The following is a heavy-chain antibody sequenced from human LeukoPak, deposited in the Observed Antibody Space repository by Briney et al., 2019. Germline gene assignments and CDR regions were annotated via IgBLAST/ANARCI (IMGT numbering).Heavy chain of an antibody. D-gene: IGHD3-10*01. CDR1: GYLFTHNW. J-gene: IGHJ4*02. Sequence: HGESLKISCKGSGYLFTHNWIGWVRQMPGKGLEWMGIICPGDSDTRCSPSFEGQVTISVDKSISTAYLQWSSLKASDTAMYYCARQTRDGSGSRGYSFDFWGQGTLVTVSS. CDR3: ARQTRDGSGSRGYSFDF. V-gene: IGHV5-51*01. CDR2: ICPGDSDT.